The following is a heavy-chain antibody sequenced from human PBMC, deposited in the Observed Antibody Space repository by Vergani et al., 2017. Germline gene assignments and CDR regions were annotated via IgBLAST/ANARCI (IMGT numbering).Heavy chain of an antibody. J-gene: IGHJ4*02. CDR2: INPSGGST. CDR1: GYTFTSYY. CDR3: ARDFGYYDILTGYYVASSSDY. D-gene: IGHD3-9*01. Sequence: QVQLVQSGAEVKKPGASVKVSCKASGYTFTSYYMHWVRQAPGQGLEWMGIINPSGGSTRYAQKFQGRVTMTRDPSTSPVYMELSSLRSEDTAVYYCARDFGYYDILTGYYVASSSDYWGQGTLVTVSS. V-gene: IGHV1-46*01.